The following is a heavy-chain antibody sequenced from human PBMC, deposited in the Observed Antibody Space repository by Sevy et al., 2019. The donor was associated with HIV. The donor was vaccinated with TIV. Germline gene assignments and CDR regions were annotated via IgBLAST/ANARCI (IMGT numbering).Heavy chain of an antibody. D-gene: IGHD3-22*01. CDR1: GGTFSHYA. CDR2: FIPMFDTT. Sequence: SVKVSCKASGGTFSHYAISWVRQAPGQGLEWMGGFIPMFDTTNYAQKFQGKVTLTTDGSTTTAYMELSSLSFDDTAVYYCAGSYFDSSGYSPLFYYGMDVWGQGTTVTVSS. J-gene: IGHJ6*02. CDR3: AGSYFDSSGYSPLFYYGMDV. V-gene: IGHV1-69*05.